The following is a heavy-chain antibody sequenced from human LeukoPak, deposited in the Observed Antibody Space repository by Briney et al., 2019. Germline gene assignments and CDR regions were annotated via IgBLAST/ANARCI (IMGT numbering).Heavy chain of an antibody. CDR1: GYSFTSYW. CDR3: ARRSGSYFAPDFDY. Sequence: GVALKISCMGSGYSFTSYWIVWVRQIPGKDLEWMGFIYPGDSDTRYRPSVQGPVTISTDKSISTAYLHVSSLKAPDTALYYCARRSGSYFAPDFDYWGQGTLVTVSS. J-gene: IGHJ4*02. CDR2: IYPGDSDT. D-gene: IGHD1-26*01. V-gene: IGHV5-51*01.